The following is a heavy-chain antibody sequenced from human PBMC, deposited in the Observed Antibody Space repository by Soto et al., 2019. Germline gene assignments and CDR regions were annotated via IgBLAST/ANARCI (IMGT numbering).Heavy chain of an antibody. D-gene: IGHD3-22*01. V-gene: IGHV3-7*01. J-gene: IGHJ3*02. CDR3: ARDYNPNPSEIYYDALDI. Sequence: EVHLVESRGGLVQPGGPLRHSCAATGFTFSNYWLTWVRQAPGKGLEWVANINEDGSEKNYVDSVKGRFTISRDNAKSLVYLQMSSLRAEDTAVYYCARDYNPNPSEIYYDALDIWGQGTMVTVSS. CDR1: GFTFSNYW. CDR2: INEDGSEK.